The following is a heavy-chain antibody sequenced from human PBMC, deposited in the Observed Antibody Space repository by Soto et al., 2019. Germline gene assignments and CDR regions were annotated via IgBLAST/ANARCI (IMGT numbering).Heavy chain of an antibody. CDR3: ARCGGYMTTVTPTSYLSHYYGMDV. J-gene: IGHJ6*02. CDR1: GGSISSSSYY. V-gene: IGHV4-39*01. Sequence: SETLSLTCTVSGGSISSSSYYWGWIRQPPGKRLEWIGSIYYSGSTYYNPSLKSRVTISVDTSKNQFSLKLSCVTAADTALYYCARCGGYMTTVTPTSYLSHYYGMDVCGQGTTVTVSS. CDR2: IYYSGST. D-gene: IGHD4-4*01.